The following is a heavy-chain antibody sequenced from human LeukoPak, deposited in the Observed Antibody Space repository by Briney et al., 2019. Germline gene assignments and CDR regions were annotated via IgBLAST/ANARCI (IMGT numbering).Heavy chain of an antibody. CDR1: GYTFINYG. D-gene: IGHD3-10*01. J-gene: IGHJ5*02. CDR3: ARDGSGSYYNVAWFDP. CDR2: ISGYNGNT. V-gene: IGHV1-18*01. Sequence: ASVKVSXKASGYTFINYGTSWVRQAPGQGLEWMGWISGYNGNTKYEEKLQGRVTMTTDTSTSTVYMELRSLRSDDTAVYYCARDGSGSYYNVAWFDPWGQGTLVAVSS.